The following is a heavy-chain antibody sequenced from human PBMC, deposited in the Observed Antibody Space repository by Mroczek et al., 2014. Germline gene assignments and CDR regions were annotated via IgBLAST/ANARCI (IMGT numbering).Heavy chain of an antibody. D-gene: IGHD3-22*01. CDR2: IYYSGST. CDR3: ARNPTRSGYSYGMDV. V-gene: IGHV4-59*01. CDR1: GGSISSYY. Sequence: QVQLVESGPGLVKPSETLSLTCTVSGGSISSYYWSWIRQPPGKGLEWIGYIYYSGSTNYNPSLKSRVTISVDTSKNQFSLKLSSVTAADTAVYYCARNPTRSGYSYGMDVWGQGTTVTVSS. J-gene: IGHJ6*02.